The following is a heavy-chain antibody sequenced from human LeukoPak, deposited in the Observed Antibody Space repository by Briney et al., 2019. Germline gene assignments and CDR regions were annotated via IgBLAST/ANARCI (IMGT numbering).Heavy chain of an antibody. V-gene: IGHV4-4*07. D-gene: IGHD4-23*01. Sequence: SETLSITCTVSGGSISSYYWSRIRQPAGKGLEWIGRIYTSGSTNYNPSLKSRVTMSVDTSKNQFSLKLSSVTAADTAVYYCARDQAVTRFWAFDIWGQGTMVTVSS. CDR1: GGSISSYY. CDR3: ARDQAVTRFWAFDI. CDR2: IYTSGST. J-gene: IGHJ3*02.